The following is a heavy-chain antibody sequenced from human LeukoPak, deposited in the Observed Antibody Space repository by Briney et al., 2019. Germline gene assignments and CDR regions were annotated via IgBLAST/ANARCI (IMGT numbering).Heavy chain of an antibody. J-gene: IGHJ4*02. CDR3: AIYRGYSYGGFDY. CDR1: GGSISSYY. CDR2: IYYSGST. Sequence: SETLSLTCTVSGGSISSYYWSWIRQPPGKGLEWIGYIYYSGSTNYNPSLKSRVTISVDTSKNQFSLKLSSVTAADTAVYYCAIYRGYSYGGFDYWGQGALVTVSS. V-gene: IGHV4-59*01. D-gene: IGHD5-18*01.